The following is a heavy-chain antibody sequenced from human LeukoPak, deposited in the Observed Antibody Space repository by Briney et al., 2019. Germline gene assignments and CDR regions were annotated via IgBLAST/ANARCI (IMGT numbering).Heavy chain of an antibody. D-gene: IGHD6-6*01. CDR1: GYTFTSYD. CDR3: ARGAARSPFDY. J-gene: IGHJ4*02. V-gene: IGHV1-69*13. Sequence: GASVKVSCKASGYTFTSYDINWVRQATGQGLEWMGGIIPIFGTANYAQKFQGRVTITADESTSTAYMELSSLRSEDTAVYYCARGAARSPFDYWGQGTLVTVSS. CDR2: IIPIFGTA.